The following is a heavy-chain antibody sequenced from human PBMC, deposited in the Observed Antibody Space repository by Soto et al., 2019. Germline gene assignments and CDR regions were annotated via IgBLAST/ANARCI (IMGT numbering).Heavy chain of an antibody. D-gene: IGHD3-16*01. CDR2: INGYNGNT. J-gene: IGHJ6*02. V-gene: IGHV1-18*01. Sequence: QVQLVQSGAEVKKPGASVKVSCKASGYTFTSYGISWVRQAPGQGLEWMGWINGYNGNTNHAQKLQGRVTMSTYTSTSTAYMEVRSLRSDDAAVYYCARMGDVPYYYYGMDVWGQGTTVTVSS. CDR1: GYTFTSYG. CDR3: ARMGDVPYYYYGMDV.